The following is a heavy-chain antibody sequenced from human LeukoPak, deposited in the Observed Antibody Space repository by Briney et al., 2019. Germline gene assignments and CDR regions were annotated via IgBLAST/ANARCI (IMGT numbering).Heavy chain of an antibody. Sequence: ASVKVSCKASGYTFTGYYMHWVRQAPGQGLEWMGWINPNSGGTNYAQKFQGRVTMTRDTSVSTAYMELSRLRSDDTAVYYCARARRVGATNWFDPWGQGTLVTVSS. J-gene: IGHJ5*02. D-gene: IGHD1-26*01. CDR2: INPNSGGT. CDR1: GYTFTGYY. V-gene: IGHV1-2*02. CDR3: ARARRVGATNWFDP.